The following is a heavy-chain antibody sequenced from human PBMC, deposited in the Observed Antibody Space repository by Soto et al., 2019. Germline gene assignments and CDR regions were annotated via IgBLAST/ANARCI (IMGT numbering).Heavy chain of an antibody. Sequence: ASVKVSCKASGYTFTSYGISWVRQAPGQGLEWMGWISAYNGNTNYAQKPQGRVTMTTDTSTSTAYTELRSLRSDDTAVYYCARDNFITIFGVANWFDPWGQGTLVTVSS. V-gene: IGHV1-18*01. CDR3: ARDNFITIFGVANWFDP. J-gene: IGHJ5*02. CDR1: GYTFTSYG. D-gene: IGHD3-3*01. CDR2: ISAYNGNT.